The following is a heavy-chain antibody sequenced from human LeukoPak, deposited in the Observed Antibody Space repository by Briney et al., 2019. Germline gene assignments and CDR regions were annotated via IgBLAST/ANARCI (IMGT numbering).Heavy chain of an antibody. J-gene: IGHJ4*02. D-gene: IGHD3-9*01. V-gene: IGHV4-39*01. CDR3: ARLTSDHFDY. CDR1: GGSISRSSYY. CDR2: IYYSGST. Sequence: SETLSLTCTVSGGSISRSSYYWGWIRQPPGKGLEWIATIYYSGSTYYNPSLKSRVTISADTSKNQFSLKLSSVTAADTAVYYCARLTSDHFDYWGQGTLVTVSS.